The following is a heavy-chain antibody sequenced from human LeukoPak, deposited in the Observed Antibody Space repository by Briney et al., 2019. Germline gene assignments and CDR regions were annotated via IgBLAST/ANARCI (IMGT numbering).Heavy chain of an antibody. CDR2: INSDGSST. Sequence: PGGSLRLSCAASGFTFSSYWMHWVRQAPGKGLVWVSRINSDGSSTRYADSVRGRFTISRDNAKNTLYLQMNSLRAEDTAVYFCAKGTRGYGMDVWGQGTTVTVSS. D-gene: IGHD3-10*01. CDR3: AKGTRGYGMDV. CDR1: GFTFSSYW. V-gene: IGHV3-74*01. J-gene: IGHJ6*02.